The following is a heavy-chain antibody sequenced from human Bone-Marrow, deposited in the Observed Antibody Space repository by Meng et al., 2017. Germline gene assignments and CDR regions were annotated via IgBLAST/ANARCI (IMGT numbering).Heavy chain of an antibody. CDR2: ISSNGSST. J-gene: IGHJ3*02. Sequence: GESLKISCAASGFTFSSYAMHWVRQAPGKGLEYVSSISSNGSSTYYANSVKGRFTISRDNYKNTLYLQMGSLRAEDMAVYYCARGQGYRYGYAFDIWGQGTMVTVSS. V-gene: IGHV3-64*01. CDR1: GFTFSSYA. CDR3: ARGQGYRYGYAFDI. D-gene: IGHD5-18*01.